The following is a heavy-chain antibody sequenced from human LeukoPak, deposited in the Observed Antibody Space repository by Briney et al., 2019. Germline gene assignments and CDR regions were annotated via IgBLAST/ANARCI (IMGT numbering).Heavy chain of an antibody. Sequence: KPSETLSLTCTVSRGSISTYYWSWIRQPPGKGLEWIGCSHYSGSTNYNPSLKSRVIISVDMSKNQFSLKVTSVTAADTAIYYCVRGSYSGYDFYYFDYWGQGTPATVSS. CDR2: SHYSGST. D-gene: IGHD5-12*01. CDR3: VRGSYSGYDFYYFDY. J-gene: IGHJ4*02. CDR1: RGSISTYY. V-gene: IGHV4-59*08.